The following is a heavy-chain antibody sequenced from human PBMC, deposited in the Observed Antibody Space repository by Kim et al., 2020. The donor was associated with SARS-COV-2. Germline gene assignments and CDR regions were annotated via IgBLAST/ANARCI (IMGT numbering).Heavy chain of an antibody. D-gene: IGHD5-18*01. CDR1: GFTFSSYS. CDR3: ATMRGYSYAYYFDY. V-gene: IGHV3-48*04. J-gene: IGHJ4*02. Sequence: GGSLRLSCAASGFTFSSYSMNWVRQAPGRGLEWVSYITSSSSTEYYADSVKGRFTIFRDNAKNSLYLQMHSLRAEDTAVYYCATMRGYSYAYYFDYWGQGALVTVSS. CDR2: ITSSSSTE.